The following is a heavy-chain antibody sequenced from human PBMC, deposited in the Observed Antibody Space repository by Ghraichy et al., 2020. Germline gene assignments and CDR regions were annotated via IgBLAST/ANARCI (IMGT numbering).Heavy chain of an antibody. V-gene: IGHV3-48*02. CDR1: GFTFSSYS. CDR3: AREGSVNWGVAVTPVDY. CDR2: ISSSSTI. D-gene: IGHD7-27*01. J-gene: IGHJ4*02. Sequence: GGSLRLSCAASGFTFSSYSMNWVRQAPGKGLEWVSYISSSSTIYYADSVKGRFTISRDNAKNSLYLQMNSLRDEDTAVYYCAREGSVNWGVAVTPVDYWGQGTLVTVSS.